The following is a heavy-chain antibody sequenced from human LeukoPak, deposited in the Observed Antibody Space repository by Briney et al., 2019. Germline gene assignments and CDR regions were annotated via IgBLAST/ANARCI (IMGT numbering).Heavy chain of an antibody. Sequence: GGSLRLSCTASGFNFDDYAMHWVRQAPGKGLEWVSLISWDGGTTYYADSVKGRFTISRDNSKNSLYLQMNSLRSEDTALFYCARDKGGGFSYYYYGMDVWGQGTPVTVSS. D-gene: IGHD1-26*01. CDR2: ISWDGGTT. CDR3: ARDKGGGFSYYYYGMDV. V-gene: IGHV3-43D*03. CDR1: GFNFDDYA. J-gene: IGHJ6*02.